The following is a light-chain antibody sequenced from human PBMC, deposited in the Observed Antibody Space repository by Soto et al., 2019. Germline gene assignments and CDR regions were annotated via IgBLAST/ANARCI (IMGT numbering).Light chain of an antibody. CDR3: QQFNSYPQT. J-gene: IGKJ4*01. V-gene: IGKV1-13*02. CDR2: DAS. CDR1: QGSSSA. Sequence: AIPLTQSPASLSASVGDRVTSTCRASQGSSSALAWYQQKPGKAPKLLIYDASSLESGVPSRFSGSGSGTDFTLTISRLKPADFATYYCQQFNSYPQTFGGGTKVEIK.